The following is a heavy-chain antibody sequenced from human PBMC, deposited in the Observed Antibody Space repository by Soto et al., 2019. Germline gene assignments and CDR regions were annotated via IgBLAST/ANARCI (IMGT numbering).Heavy chain of an antibody. CDR2: IWYDGSNK. D-gene: IGHD6-6*01. CDR3: GSEIAARVYYYGMDG. Sequence: GFLRLSCAASGLNFSNYCMHWVRQAPGKGLEWVAVIWYDGSNKYYSDSVKGRFTISRDNSKNTLYLQMNSLRAEDTAVYYCGSEIAARVYYYGMDGWGQGTTVTVSS. J-gene: IGHJ6*02. V-gene: IGHV3-33*01. CDR1: GLNFSNYC.